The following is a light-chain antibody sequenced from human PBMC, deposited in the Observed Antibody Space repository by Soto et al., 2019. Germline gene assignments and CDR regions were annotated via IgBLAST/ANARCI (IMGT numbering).Light chain of an antibody. Sequence: QSVLTQPASVSGSPGQSITISCTGTSSDVGGYNLVSWYQQHPGKAPKLMIYEGSQRPSGVSNRFSGSKSGNTASLTISGLQAEDEADYYCYSYAGRNLYVFGTGTKATVL. CDR2: EGS. CDR3: YSYAGRNLYV. V-gene: IGLV2-23*01. J-gene: IGLJ1*01. CDR1: SSDVGGYNL.